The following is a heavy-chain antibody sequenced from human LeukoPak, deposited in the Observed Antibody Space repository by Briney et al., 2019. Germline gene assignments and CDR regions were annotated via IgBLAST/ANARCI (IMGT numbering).Heavy chain of an antibody. D-gene: IGHD3-10*02. Sequence: GGSLRLSCAAPGFTFSNYWMSWIRQTPEKGLEGVANIKHDGSQKYYVDSVKGRFTISRDNAKNSLYLQMNSLRAEDTAVYYCAELGITMIGGVWGKGTTVTISS. CDR2: IKHDGSQK. V-gene: IGHV3-7*01. J-gene: IGHJ6*04. CDR1: GFTFSNYW. CDR3: AELGITMIGGV.